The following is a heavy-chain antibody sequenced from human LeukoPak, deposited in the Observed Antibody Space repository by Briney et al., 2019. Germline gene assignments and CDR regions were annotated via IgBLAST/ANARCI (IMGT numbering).Heavy chain of an antibody. J-gene: IGHJ4*02. V-gene: IGHV4-61*02. CDR2: IYTSGST. Sequence: SQTLSLTCTVSGGSISSGSYYWSWIRQPAGKGLEWIGRIYTSGSTNYNPSLKSRVTISVDTSKNQFSLKLSSVTAADTAVYYCARERIAARAFDYWGQGTLVTVSS. CDR3: ARERIAARAFDY. CDR1: GGSISSGSYY. D-gene: IGHD6-6*01.